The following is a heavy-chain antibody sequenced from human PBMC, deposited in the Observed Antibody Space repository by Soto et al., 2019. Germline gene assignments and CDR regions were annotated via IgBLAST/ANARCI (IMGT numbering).Heavy chain of an antibody. CDR3: AKASASGGYCSGGTCYSYYYYMDV. V-gene: IGHV3-23*01. CDR1: GFTFSSYA. CDR2: ISGSGGST. J-gene: IGHJ6*03. Sequence: EVQLLESGGGLVQPGGSLRLSCAASGFTFSSYAMSWVRQAPGKGLEWVSAISGSGGSTYYADSVKGRFTISRDDSKNTLYLQMNSLRAKDTAVYYCAKASASGGYCSGGTCYSYYYYMDVWGKGTTVTVCS. D-gene: IGHD2-15*01.